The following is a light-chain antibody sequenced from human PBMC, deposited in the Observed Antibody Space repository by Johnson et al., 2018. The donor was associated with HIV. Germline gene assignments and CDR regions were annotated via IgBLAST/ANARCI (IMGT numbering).Light chain of an antibody. Sequence: VLTQPPSVSVSLGQMARISCSGEALSKKYVYWYQQKPGQFPVVVIYEDSERPSGIPERFSGSKSGTSATLGITGLQTGDEADYYCGTWDSSLRTGFFGTGTKVTVL. J-gene: IGLJ1*01. CDR1: ALSKKY. CDR3: GTWDSSLRTGF. V-gene: IGLV3-16*01. CDR2: EDS.